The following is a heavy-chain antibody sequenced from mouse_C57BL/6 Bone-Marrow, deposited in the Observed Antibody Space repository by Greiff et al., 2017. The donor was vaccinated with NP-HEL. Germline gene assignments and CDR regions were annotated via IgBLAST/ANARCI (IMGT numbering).Heavy chain of an antibody. CDR1: GFTFSDFY. V-gene: IGHV7-1*01. CDR2: SRNKANDYTT. Sequence: EVKLVESGGGLVQSGRSLRLSCATSGFTFSDFYMEWVRQAPGKGLEWIAASRNKANDYTTEYSASVKGRFIVSRDTSQSILYLQMNALRAEDTAIYYCARDAAYPYWYFDVWGTGTTVTVSS. CDR3: ARDAAYPYWYFDV. J-gene: IGHJ1*03.